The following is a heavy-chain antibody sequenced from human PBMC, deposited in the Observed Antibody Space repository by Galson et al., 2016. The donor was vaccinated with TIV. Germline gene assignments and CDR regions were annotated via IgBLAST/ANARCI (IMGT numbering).Heavy chain of an antibody. J-gene: IGHJ5*02. CDR1: GFTFSSYW. V-gene: IGHV3-7*03. CDR3: AKDFEGDYYDSSGYSS. CDR2: MNQDRSEK. D-gene: IGHD3-22*01. Sequence: SLRLSCAASGFTFSSYWMSWVRQAPGKGLEWVANMNQDRSEKYYVGSVEGRFTISRDNAKKSLYLQMNSLRAEDTAIYYCAKDFEGDYYDSSGYSSWGQGTLVTVSS.